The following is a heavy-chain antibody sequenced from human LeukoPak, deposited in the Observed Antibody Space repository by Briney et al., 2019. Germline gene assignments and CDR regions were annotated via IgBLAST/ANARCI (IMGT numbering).Heavy chain of an antibody. CDR3: ASLGEGIAAQDGMDV. Sequence: GASVKVSCKASGYTFTSYYMHWVRQAPGQGLEWMGIITPSGGSTSSAQKFQGRVTMTRDTSTSTVYMELSSLRSEDTAVYYCASLGEGIAAQDGMDVWGQGTTVTVSS. J-gene: IGHJ6*02. D-gene: IGHD6-13*01. CDR2: ITPSGGST. CDR1: GYTFTSYY. V-gene: IGHV1-46*01.